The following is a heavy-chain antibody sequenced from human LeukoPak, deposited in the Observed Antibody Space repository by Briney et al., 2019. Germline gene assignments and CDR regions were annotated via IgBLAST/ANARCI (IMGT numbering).Heavy chain of an antibody. V-gene: IGHV3-11*01. D-gene: IGHD3-3*01. CDR2: ISDGGRPL. CDR3: AKVGSDYDFWSGYYFTPYYYGMDV. CDR1: GFIFSDYY. J-gene: IGHJ6*02. Sequence: GGSLRLSCAASGFIFSDYYMSWIRQAPGKGLEWVSFISDGGRPLHYADSVKGRFTISRDNAKNSLYLQMNSLRAEDTAVYYCAKVGSDYDFWSGYYFTPYYYGMDVWGQGTTVTVSS.